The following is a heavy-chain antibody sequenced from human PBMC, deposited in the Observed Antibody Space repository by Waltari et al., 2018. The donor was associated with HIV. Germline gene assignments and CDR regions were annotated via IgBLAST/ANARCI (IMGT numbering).Heavy chain of an antibody. CDR1: GFTFSSYS. Sequence: EVQLVESGGGLVKPGGSLRLSCAASGFTFSSYSMNWVRQAPGKVLEWVSSISSSSSYTYYADSVKGRFTISRDNAKNSLYLQMNSLRAEDTAVYYCATLVSSGWYYFDYWGQGTLVTVSS. CDR2: ISSSSSYT. CDR3: ATLVSSGWYYFDY. V-gene: IGHV3-21*01. D-gene: IGHD6-19*01. J-gene: IGHJ4*02.